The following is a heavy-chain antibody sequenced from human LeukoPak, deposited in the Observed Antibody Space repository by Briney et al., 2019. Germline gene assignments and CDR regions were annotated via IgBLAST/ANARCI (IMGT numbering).Heavy chain of an antibody. CDR1: GGSISSYY. V-gene: IGHV4-59*08. CDR2: IYYSGST. CDR3: ARHAPSDSSGWYYFDY. J-gene: IGHJ4*02. D-gene: IGHD6-19*01. Sequence: SETLSLTCTVSGGSISSYYWSWIRQPPGKGLEWIGYIYYSGSTNYNPSLKSRVTISVDTSKNQFSLKLSSVTAADTAVYYCARHAPSDSSGWYYFDYWGQGTLVTVSS.